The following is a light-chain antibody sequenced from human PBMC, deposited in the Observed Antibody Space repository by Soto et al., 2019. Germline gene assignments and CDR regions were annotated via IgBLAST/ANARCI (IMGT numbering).Light chain of an antibody. CDR1: QSVSSN. CDR2: GAS. V-gene: IGKV3-15*01. J-gene: IGKJ3*01. CDR3: QKYNSAPFP. Sequence: EIVMTQSPATLSVSPGERATLSCRASQSVSSNLAWYQQKPGQAPRLLIYGASTRATGIPARFSGSGSGTEFTLTISSLQPEDVATYYCQKYNSAPFPFGPGTKVDIK.